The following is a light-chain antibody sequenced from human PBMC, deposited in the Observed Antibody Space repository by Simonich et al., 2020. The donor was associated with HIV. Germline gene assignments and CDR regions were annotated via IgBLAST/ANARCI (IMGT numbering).Light chain of an antibody. CDR2: GAS. CDR3: QQYNNWPRT. V-gene: IGKV3-15*01. J-gene: IGKJ1*01. Sequence: EIVMTQSPATLSVSPGERATLSCRASQSVNSNLAWYQQSPGQAPRLLIYGASTRATGIPARFSGSGSGTEFTLTISSMQSEDFALYYCQQYNNWPRTFGQGTKVEIK. CDR1: QSVNSN.